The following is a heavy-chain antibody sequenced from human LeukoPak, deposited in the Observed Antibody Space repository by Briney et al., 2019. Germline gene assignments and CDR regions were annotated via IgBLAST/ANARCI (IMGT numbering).Heavy chain of an antibody. CDR3: ASRRDGYNTIDY. CDR1: GGSISSGGYY. V-gene: IGHV4-31*03. D-gene: IGHD5-12*01. Sequence: TLSLTCTVSGGSISSGGYYWSWIRQHPGKGLEWIGYIYYSGSAYYNPSLKSRVTLSVDTSKNQFSLKLSSVTAADTAVYYCASRRDGYNTIDYWGQGTLVTVSS. J-gene: IGHJ4*02. CDR2: IYYSGSA.